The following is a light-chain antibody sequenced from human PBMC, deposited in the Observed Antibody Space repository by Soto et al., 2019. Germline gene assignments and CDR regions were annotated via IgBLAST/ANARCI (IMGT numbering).Light chain of an antibody. J-gene: IGKJ4*01. V-gene: IGKV1-33*01. Sequence: DIQMTQSPSSLSASVGDRVTITCQASQDIKNYLNWYQQKSGKAPKLLIYDASDLETGVPSRFSGSGSGTDFTFTINSLQSEDIATYSCQQYDNLPLTFGGGTKVEIK. CDR3: QQYDNLPLT. CDR1: QDIKNY. CDR2: DAS.